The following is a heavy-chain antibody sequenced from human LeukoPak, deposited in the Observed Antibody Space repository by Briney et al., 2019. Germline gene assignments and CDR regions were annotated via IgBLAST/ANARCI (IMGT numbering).Heavy chain of an antibody. J-gene: IGHJ3*02. CDR1: GGSISSYY. CDR2: IYTSGST. CDR3: ARDTGIAAAADAFDI. D-gene: IGHD6-13*01. Sequence: SETLSLTCTVSGGSISSYYWSWIRQPAGKGLEWIGRIYTSGSTNYNPSLKSRVTMSVDTSKNQFSLKLSSVTAADTAVYYCARDTGIAAAADAFDIWGQGTMVTVSS. V-gene: IGHV4-4*07.